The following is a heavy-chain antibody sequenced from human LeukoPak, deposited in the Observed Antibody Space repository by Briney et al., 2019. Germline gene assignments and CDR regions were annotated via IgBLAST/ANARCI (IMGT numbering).Heavy chain of an antibody. CDR3: AREMVTSSYYFDY. V-gene: IGHV4-59*11. D-gene: IGHD2-21*02. J-gene: IGHJ4*02. CDR1: AGSISGHY. Sequence: SETLSLTCTVSAGSISGHYWSWIRQPPGRGLEWIGSIYYSGGTNYNPSLKSRVIISVDTSKSQFSLRLSSVTAADTAVYYCAREMVTSSYYFDYWGQGTLVTVSS. CDR2: IYYSGGT.